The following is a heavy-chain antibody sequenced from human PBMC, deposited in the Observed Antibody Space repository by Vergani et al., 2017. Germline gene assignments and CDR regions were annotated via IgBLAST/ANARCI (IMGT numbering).Heavy chain of an antibody. CDR2: SNAGNGNT. V-gene: IGHV1-3*02. D-gene: IGHD2-21*02. CDR1: GYTFTSYA. J-gene: IGHJ6*02. CDR3: ARDPRGYGGDPEDYYYGMDV. Sequence: QVQLVQSGAEVKKPGASVKVSCKASGYTFTSYAMHWVRQAPGQRLEWMGWSNAGNGNTKYAQDFQGRLTITADTSTSTAYMELTSLRSQDTAVYYCARDPRGYGGDPEDYYYGMDVWGQGTTVTVSS.